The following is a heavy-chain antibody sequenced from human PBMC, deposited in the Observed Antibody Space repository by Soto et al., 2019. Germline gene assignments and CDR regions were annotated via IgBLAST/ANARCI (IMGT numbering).Heavy chain of an antibody. D-gene: IGHD6-13*01. CDR3: AKPRYSSSWYLYFDY. J-gene: IGHJ4*02. V-gene: IGHV3-30*18. Sequence: PGGSLRLSCAASGFTFSSYGTHWVRQAPGKGLEWVAVISYDGSNKYYADSVKGRFTISRDNSKNTLYLQMNSLRAEDTAVYYCAKPRYSSSWYLYFDYWGQGTLVTVSS. CDR2: ISYDGSNK. CDR1: GFTFSSYG.